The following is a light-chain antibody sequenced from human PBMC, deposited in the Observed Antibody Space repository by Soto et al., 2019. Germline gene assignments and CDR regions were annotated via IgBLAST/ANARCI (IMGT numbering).Light chain of an antibody. Sequence: QSALTQPASVSGSPGQSITISCTGTSSDVGNYNYVSWYQQHPGKAPKLMIYEVSNRPSGVSYRFSGSKSGNTASLTISVLQAEDEADYYCTSYTSYSTYVFGTGTKLTVL. CDR2: EVS. V-gene: IGLV2-14*01. CDR3: TSYTSYSTYV. J-gene: IGLJ1*01. CDR1: SSDVGNYNY.